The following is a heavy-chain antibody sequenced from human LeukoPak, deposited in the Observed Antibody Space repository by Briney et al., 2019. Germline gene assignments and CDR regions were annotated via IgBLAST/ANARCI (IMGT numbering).Heavy chain of an antibody. Sequence: ASVKVSCKASGYTFTSYGISWVRQAPGQGLEWMGWISAYNGNTNYAQKLQGRVTITTDTSTSTAYMELRSLRSDDTAVYYCARGGDIVVVPAAREGEAFDIWGQGTMVTVSS. V-gene: IGHV1-18*01. J-gene: IGHJ3*02. CDR1: GYTFTSYG. D-gene: IGHD2-2*01. CDR2: ISAYNGNT. CDR3: ARGGDIVVVPAAREGEAFDI.